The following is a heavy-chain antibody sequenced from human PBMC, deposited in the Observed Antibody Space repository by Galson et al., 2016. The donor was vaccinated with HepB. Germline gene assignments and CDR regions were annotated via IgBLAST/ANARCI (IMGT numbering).Heavy chain of an antibody. D-gene: IGHD2-2*01. CDR1: GGSISSGASY. J-gene: IGHJ5*02. CDR3: ARRPATMTRWIDP. CDR2: IFYRGST. V-gene: IGHV4-31*03. Sequence: LSLTCTVSGGSISSGASYRSWLRQHPGKGLEWIGYIFYRGSTFYNPSLQSRVTISLDTPQNQFSLNLNSVTAADTAVYYWARRPATMTRWIDPWGPGPLVTVSS.